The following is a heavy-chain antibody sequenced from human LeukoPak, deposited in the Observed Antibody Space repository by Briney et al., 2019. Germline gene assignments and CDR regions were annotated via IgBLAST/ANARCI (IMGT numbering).Heavy chain of an antibody. CDR3: ARDHWQTPSYFDY. D-gene: IGHD1-1*01. CDR1: GYRFINYG. Sequence: ASVKVSCKASGYRFINYGISWVRPAAGQGLEWMGWISVYNANTNYAQKRQGRVTMTTDTSTSTAYMELRSLRSVDTAVYYCARDHWQTPSYFDYWGQGTLVTVSS. CDR2: ISVYNANT. V-gene: IGHV1-18*01. J-gene: IGHJ4*02.